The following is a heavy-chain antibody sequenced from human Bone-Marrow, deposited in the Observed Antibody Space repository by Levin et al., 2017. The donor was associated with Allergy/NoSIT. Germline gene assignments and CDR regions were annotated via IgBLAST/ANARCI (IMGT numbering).Heavy chain of an antibody. CDR2: IKQDGGEE. D-gene: IGHD2-15*01. CDR1: GFTFTTYW. CDR3: ARNELWRKDCSGASCYCCAFDV. V-gene: IGHV3-7*01. Sequence: PAGGSLRLSCAASGFTFTTYWMSWVRQAPGKGLEWVANIKQDGGEEYYVDSVKGRFTMSRDNAKSSVYLQMNSLRVEDTAVYYCARNELWRKDCSGASCYCCAFDVWGQGTKVTVSS. J-gene: IGHJ3*01.